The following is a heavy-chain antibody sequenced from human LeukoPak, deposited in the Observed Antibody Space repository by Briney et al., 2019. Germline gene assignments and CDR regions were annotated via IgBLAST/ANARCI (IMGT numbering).Heavy chain of an antibody. D-gene: IGHD4-17*01. CDR3: ARGTTTVTTYWFDP. V-gene: IGHV1-2*04. Sequence: GASVKVSCKASGYTFTGYYMHWVRQAPGRGLEWMGWINPNSGGTNYAQKFQGWVTMTRDTSISTAYMELSRLRSDDTAVYYCARGTTTVTTYWFDPWGQGTLVTVSS. J-gene: IGHJ5*02. CDR2: INPNSGGT. CDR1: GYTFTGYY.